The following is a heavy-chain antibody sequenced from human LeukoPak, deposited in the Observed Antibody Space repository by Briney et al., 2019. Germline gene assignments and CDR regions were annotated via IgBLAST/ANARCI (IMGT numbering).Heavy chain of an antibody. CDR2: IGGSGDTT. D-gene: IGHD3-10*01. CDR3: ARDGLGSGISWMITNDY. Sequence: GGSLRLSCAASGSTFSRYAMSWVRQAPGKGLEWVSGIGGSGDTTYYTKSVEGRFTVSRDNSNNWLFLQMHSLRAEDTALYYCARDGLGSGISWMITNDYWGQGTLVTVSS. V-gene: IGHV3-23*01. CDR1: GSTFSRYA. J-gene: IGHJ4*02.